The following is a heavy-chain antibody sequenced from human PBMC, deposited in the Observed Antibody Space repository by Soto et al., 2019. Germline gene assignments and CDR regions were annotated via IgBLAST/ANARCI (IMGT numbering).Heavy chain of an antibody. Sequence: ASVKVSCKASGYTFSNYAIHWVRQAPGQRLEWMGWINAGKGNTKYSQKFQGRVTVTRDTSASTAYMELSSLRSEDTAVYYCARGYWGYTSIWYYCDYWGQGTLVTAPQ. CDR1: GYTFSNYA. CDR2: INAGKGNT. CDR3: ARGYWGYTSIWYYCDY. D-gene: IGHD6-13*01. V-gene: IGHV1-3*01. J-gene: IGHJ4*02.